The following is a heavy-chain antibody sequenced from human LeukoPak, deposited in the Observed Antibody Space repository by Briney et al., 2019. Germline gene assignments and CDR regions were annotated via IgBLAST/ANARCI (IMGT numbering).Heavy chain of an antibody. V-gene: IGHV1-8*03. CDR1: GYTFTSYH. CDR3: ARVTTIFGVVRSLAY. D-gene: IGHD3-3*01. J-gene: IGHJ4*02. CDR2: MNPNSGNT. Sequence: ASVKVSCKASGYTFTSYHINWVRQATGQGLEWMGWMNPNSGNTGYAQKFQGRVTITRNTSISTTYMELSSLRSEDTAVHYCARVTTIFGVVRSLAYWGQGTLVTVSS.